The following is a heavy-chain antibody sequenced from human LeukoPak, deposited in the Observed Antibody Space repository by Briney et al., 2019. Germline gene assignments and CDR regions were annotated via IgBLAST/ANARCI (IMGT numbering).Heavy chain of an antibody. Sequence: QTGGSLRLSCAASGFTFSNYWMHWVRQAPGKGLVWASQINNDGSSTNHADSVKGRFTISRDNAKNTLYLQMNSLRAEDTAIYYCARDGDMDVDLDYWGRGTLVTVSS. V-gene: IGHV3-74*01. D-gene: IGHD2-15*01. J-gene: IGHJ4*02. CDR2: INNDGSST. CDR3: ARDGDMDVDLDY. CDR1: GFTFSNYW.